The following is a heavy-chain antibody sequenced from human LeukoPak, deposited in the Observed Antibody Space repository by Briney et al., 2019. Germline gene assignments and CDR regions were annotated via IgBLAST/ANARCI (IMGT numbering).Heavy chain of an antibody. J-gene: IGHJ4*02. CDR3: ARGGLWFGELGLFDY. CDR1: GGSFSGYY. V-gene: IGHV4-34*01. Sequence: SETLSLTCAVYGGSFSGYYWSWIRQPPGKGLEWIGEINHSGSTNYNPSLKSRVTISVDTSKNQFSLKLSSVTAADTAVYYCARGGLWFGELGLFDYWGQGTLVTVSS. D-gene: IGHD3-10*01. CDR2: INHSGST.